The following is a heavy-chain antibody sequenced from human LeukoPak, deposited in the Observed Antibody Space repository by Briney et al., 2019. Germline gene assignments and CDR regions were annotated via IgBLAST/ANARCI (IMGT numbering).Heavy chain of an antibody. D-gene: IGHD6-19*01. V-gene: IGHV3-30*04. CDR1: GFTFSNYA. CDR3: AKDVGGGSGWFYYFDY. CDR2: ISNDGGNK. J-gene: IGHJ4*02. Sequence: GGSLRLSCAASGFTFSNYAMHWVRQAPGKGLEWVAVISNDGGNKYSADSVKGRYTISRGNAKNSLYLQMNSLRAEDMALYYCAKDVGGGSGWFYYFDYWGQGTLVTVSS.